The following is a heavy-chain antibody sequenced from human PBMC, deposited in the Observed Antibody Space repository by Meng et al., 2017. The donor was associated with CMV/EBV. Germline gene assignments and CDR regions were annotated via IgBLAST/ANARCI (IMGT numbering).Heavy chain of an antibody. CDR1: GFTFSSYG. V-gene: IGHV3-NL1*01. D-gene: IGHD5-18*01. Sequence: GGSLRLSCAASGFTFSSYGMHWVRQAPGKGLEWVSVIDTGATRTYYADSVKGRFIVTREDFKNTLFLQMNSLRTEDTAVYYCAKDLSFGYSSGVFDPWGQGTLVTVSS. CDR3: AKDLSFGYSSGVFDP. CDR2: IDTGATRT. J-gene: IGHJ5*02.